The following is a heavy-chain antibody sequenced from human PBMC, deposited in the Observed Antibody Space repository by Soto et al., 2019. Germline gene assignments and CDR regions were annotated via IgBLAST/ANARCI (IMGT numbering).Heavy chain of an antibody. CDR1: GYTFTSYA. V-gene: IGHV1-18*01. D-gene: IGHD2-2*01. CDR2: ISAYNGNT. J-gene: IGHJ4*02. CDR3: ARDGPPMDY. Sequence: QVQLVQSGAEVKKPGASVKVSCKASGYTFTSYAISWVRQAPGQGLEWMGWISAYNGNTKYAPKLQGRVIMPTDPSTSTAYMEMRILRSDDTSVYYCARDGPPMDYWGQGTLVTVS.